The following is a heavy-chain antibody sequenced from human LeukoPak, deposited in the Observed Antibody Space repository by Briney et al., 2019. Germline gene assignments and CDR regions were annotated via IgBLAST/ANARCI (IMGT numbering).Heavy chain of an antibody. V-gene: IGHV4-4*09. J-gene: IGHJ4*02. CDR3: ARGGSRVFDF. CDR2: IYSSGST. CDR1: GGSISSYF. D-gene: IGHD2-2*01. Sequence: SETLSLTCTVSGGSISSYFWSWIRQPPGKELEWIGYIYSSGSTSYNPSLKSRVTISVDTSKNQFSLKLTSVTAADTAVYYCARGGSRVFDFGGQGTLVTVSS.